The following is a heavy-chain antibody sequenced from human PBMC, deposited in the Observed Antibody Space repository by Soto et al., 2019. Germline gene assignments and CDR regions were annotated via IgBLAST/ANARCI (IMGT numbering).Heavy chain of an antibody. CDR3: AREGLLAAAGYFDY. CDR1: GGTFSSYA. J-gene: IGHJ4*02. V-gene: IGHV1-69*01. D-gene: IGHD6-13*01. CDR2: IIPIFGTA. Sequence: QVQLVQSGAEVKKPGSSVKVSCKASGGTFSSYAISWVRQAPGQGLEWMGGIIPIFGTASYAQKFQGRVTITADEPTSTAYMELSSLRSEDTAVYYCAREGLLAAAGYFDYCGQGPLVTVSS.